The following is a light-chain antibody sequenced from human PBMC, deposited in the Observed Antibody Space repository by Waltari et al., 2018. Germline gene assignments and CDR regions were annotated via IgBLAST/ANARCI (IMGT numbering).Light chain of an antibody. Sequence: QSVLTQPPSTSETPGQRVTISCSGSSSNIGTYGGNWYQQVPGTAPKRLIRTDTQRASGVPARFSGTKSGTSASRAISGLQSEDEANYFCAAWDDSLNAWVFGGGTKLTVL. CDR1: SSNIGTYG. V-gene: IGLV1-44*01. CDR2: TDT. J-gene: IGLJ3*02. CDR3: AAWDDSLNAWV.